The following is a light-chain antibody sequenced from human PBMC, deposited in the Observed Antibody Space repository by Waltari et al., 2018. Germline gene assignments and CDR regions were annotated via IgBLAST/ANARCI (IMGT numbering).Light chain of an antibody. CDR3: QQYNISPST. V-gene: IGKV1-5*03. Sequence: DLQITQSPSTLSASVGDRVTITCRASQNINNWLAWFQLKPGKAPKLLIYQASGLQSGVPSRFSGSGSGTDFTLTISGLQPDDFATYFCQQYNISPSTFGQGTKVEFK. CDR2: QAS. J-gene: IGKJ1*01. CDR1: QNINNW.